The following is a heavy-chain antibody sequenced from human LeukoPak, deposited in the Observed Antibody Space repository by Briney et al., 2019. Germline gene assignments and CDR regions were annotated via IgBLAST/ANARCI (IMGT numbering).Heavy chain of an antibody. CDR1: GFSFSSYP. CDR3: ARGYSHGSASFDY. D-gene: IGHD5-18*01. V-gene: IGHV3-30*04. Sequence: GGSLRLSCTASGFSFSSYPIHWVRQAPVKGLEWVSVISYDGNNVYYAESVKVRFTISRDNSKNKLYLQMNSLRSEDAALYYCARGYSHGSASFDYWGQGTRVTVSS. J-gene: IGHJ4*02. CDR2: ISYDGNNV.